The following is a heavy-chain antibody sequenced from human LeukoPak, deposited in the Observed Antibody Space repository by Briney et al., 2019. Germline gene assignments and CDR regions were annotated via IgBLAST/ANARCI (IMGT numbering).Heavy chain of an antibody. CDR1: GFTFSSYS. J-gene: IGHJ5*02. Sequence: GGSLRLSCAASGFTFSSYSMNWVPQAPGKGLEWVSSITTRSSYIYYADSVRGRFTISRDDAKNSLYLQMNSLRAEDTAVYYCARDPAAAGTVWLDPWGQGTLVTVSS. CDR3: ARDPAAAGTVWLDP. CDR2: ITTRSSYI. D-gene: IGHD6-13*01. V-gene: IGHV3-21*06.